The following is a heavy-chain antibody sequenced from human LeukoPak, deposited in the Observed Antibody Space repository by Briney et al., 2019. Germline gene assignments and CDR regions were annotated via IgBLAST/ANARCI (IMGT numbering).Heavy chain of an antibody. J-gene: IGHJ4*02. D-gene: IGHD6-13*01. V-gene: IGHV1-8*01. Sequence: GASVKVSCKASGYTFISYDINWVRQATGQGLEWMGWMNPNSGNTGSAQKFQGRVTMTRNTSISTTYMELGSLRSEDTAVYYCARGGSGSSWYDYWGQGTLVTVSS. CDR2: MNPNSGNT. CDR3: ARGGSGSSWYDY. CDR1: GYTFISYD.